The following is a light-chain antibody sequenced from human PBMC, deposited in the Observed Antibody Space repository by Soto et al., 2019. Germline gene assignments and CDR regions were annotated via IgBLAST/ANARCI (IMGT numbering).Light chain of an antibody. CDR2: GAS. Sequence: EIVMTQSPPTLSVSPGGRATLSSRASQSVSSNLAWYQQKPGQAPRLLIYGASTRATGIPGRFSGSGSGTEFTLTITSLQSEDFAVYYCQQYNNWQTFGQGTKVRVK. CDR1: QSVSSN. CDR3: QQYNNWQT. J-gene: IGKJ1*01. V-gene: IGKV3-15*01.